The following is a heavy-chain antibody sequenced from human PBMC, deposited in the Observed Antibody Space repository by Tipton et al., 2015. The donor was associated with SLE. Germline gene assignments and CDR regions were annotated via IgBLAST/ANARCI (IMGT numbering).Heavy chain of an antibody. CDR2: IYTTGST. CDR1: GGSISSSSYY. J-gene: IGHJ6*02. V-gene: IGHV4-61*09. CDR3: ARDIYGTDV. Sequence: TLSLTCTVSGGSISSSSYYWGWIRQPAGKGLEWIGHIYTTGSTIYNPSLKSRVTISVDTSKNQFSLKLNSVTAADTAVYYCARDIYGTDVWGQGTTVTVSS.